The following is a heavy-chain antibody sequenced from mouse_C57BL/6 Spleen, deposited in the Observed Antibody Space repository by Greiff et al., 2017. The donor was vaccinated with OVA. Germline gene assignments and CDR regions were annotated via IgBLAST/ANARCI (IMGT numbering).Heavy chain of an antibody. CDR2: IYPRSGNT. D-gene: IGHD2-5*01. Sequence: QVQLKQSGAELARPGASVKLSCKASGYTFTSYGISWVKQRTGQGLEWIGEIYPRSGNTYYNEKFKGKATLTADKSSSTAYMELRSLTSEDSAVYFCASFYSNYGYFDYWGQGTTLTVSS. V-gene: IGHV1-81*01. CDR3: ASFYSNYGYFDY. CDR1: GYTFTSYG. J-gene: IGHJ2*01.